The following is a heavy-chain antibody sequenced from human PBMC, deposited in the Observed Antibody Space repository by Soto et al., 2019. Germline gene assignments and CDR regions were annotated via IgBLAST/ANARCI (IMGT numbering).Heavy chain of an antibody. J-gene: IGHJ4*02. CDR1: GFSFSSYA. D-gene: IGHD6-13*01. Sequence: EGQLLEFGGGLVQPGGSLRLSCSASGFSFSSYAMGWVRQAPGKGLEWVSTISASGVSTYHADSVQGRFTVSRDNSKNSLYLQMTSLRVEDTDFYYCAKDPRLHPRAAGQQLATQAIDYWGQGTVVTVSS. V-gene: IGHV3-23*01. CDR3: AKDPRLHPRAAGQQLATQAIDY. CDR2: ISASGVST.